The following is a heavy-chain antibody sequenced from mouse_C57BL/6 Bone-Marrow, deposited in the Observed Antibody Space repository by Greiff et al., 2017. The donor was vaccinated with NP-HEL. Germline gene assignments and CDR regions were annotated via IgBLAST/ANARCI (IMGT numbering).Heavy chain of an antibody. CDR3: VRDVDYYGSSRYFDV. Sequence: EPGGGLVQPKGSLKLSCAASGFTFNTYAMHWVRQAPGKGLEWVARIRSKSSNYATYYADSVKDRFTISRDDSQSMLYLQMNNLKTEDTAMYYCVRDVDYYGSSRYFDVWGTGTTVTVSS. J-gene: IGHJ1*03. CDR1: GFTFNTYA. D-gene: IGHD1-1*01. V-gene: IGHV10-3*01. CDR2: IRSKSSNYAT.